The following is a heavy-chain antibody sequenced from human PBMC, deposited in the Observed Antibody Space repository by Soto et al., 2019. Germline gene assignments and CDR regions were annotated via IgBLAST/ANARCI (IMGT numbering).Heavy chain of an antibody. V-gene: IGHV5-10-1*01. J-gene: IGHJ4*02. CDR2: IDPSNSYT. CDR3: VRRYSSSSLPDY. Sequence: PGESLKISCKGSGYSFTSYWITWVRQMPGKGLEWMGRIDPSNSYTNYSPSFQGHVTISRDTSISTAYLQWNSLKASDTATYYWVRRYSSSSLPDYWGQGTLVTVSS. CDR1: GYSFTSYW. D-gene: IGHD6-6*01.